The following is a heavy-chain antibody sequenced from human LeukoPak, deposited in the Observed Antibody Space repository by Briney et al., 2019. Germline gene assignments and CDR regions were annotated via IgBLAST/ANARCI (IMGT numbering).Heavy chain of an antibody. Sequence: GGSLRLSCAASGFTFSSYAMHWVRQASGKGLEWVAVISYDGSNKYYADSVKGRFTISRDNSKNTLYLQMNSLRAEDTAVYYCARAGFNWNDPFNYWGQGTLVTVSS. V-gene: IGHV3-30-3*01. CDR3: ARAGFNWNDPFNY. J-gene: IGHJ4*02. CDR1: GFTFSSYA. D-gene: IGHD1-20*01. CDR2: ISYDGSNK.